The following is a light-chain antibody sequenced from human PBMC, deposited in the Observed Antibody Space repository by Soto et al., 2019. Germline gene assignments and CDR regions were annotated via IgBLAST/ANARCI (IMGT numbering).Light chain of an antibody. CDR3: QQSYSTLPIT. Sequence: DIQMTQSPSSLSASIGDRVTITCRARQNINNYLNWYQQKPGKAPKLLIYGASSLPRGVPSRFSGSGSDTDFTLTISSLQPEDFVTYWCQQSYSTLPITFGQGTRLDIK. CDR2: GAS. CDR1: QNINNY. V-gene: IGKV1-39*01. J-gene: IGKJ5*01.